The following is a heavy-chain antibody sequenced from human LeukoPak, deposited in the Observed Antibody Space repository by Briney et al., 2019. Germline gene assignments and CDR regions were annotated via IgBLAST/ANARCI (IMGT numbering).Heavy chain of an antibody. CDR1: GGSINSDGYY. CDR2: IYHSEDT. D-gene: IGHD2-2*01. J-gene: IGHJ6*03. Sequence: SETQSLTCSVSGGSINSDGYYWSWIRQPPGKGLEWIGYIYHSEDTHYSPSLKSRVTISLDRSKNQFSLKLSSVTAADTSVYYCARGISTSDGTPYYYYYYYMDVWGKGTTVTVSS. CDR3: ARGISTSDGTPYYYYYYYMDV. V-gene: IGHV4-30-2*01.